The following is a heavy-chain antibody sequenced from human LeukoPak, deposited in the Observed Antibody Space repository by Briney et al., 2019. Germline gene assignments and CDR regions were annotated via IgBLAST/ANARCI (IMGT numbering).Heavy chain of an antibody. Sequence: GGSLRLSCAASGFTFDDYAMHWVRQAPGKGLEWVAGVSWNSGSIAYADSVKGRFTIYRDNARNSLYLQMNSLRAEDTALYYCAKDWLYSSGWYFFDSWGQGTLVTVSS. D-gene: IGHD6-19*01. J-gene: IGHJ4*02. CDR1: GFTFDDYA. CDR3: AKDWLYSSGWYFFDS. CDR2: VSWNSGSI. V-gene: IGHV3-9*01.